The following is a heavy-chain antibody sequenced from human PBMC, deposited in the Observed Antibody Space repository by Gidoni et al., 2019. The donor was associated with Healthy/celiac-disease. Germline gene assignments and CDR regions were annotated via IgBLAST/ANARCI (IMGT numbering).Heavy chain of an antibody. CDR3: ARDMRYYDSSGYYLAYYFDY. CDR1: GFTFSSSG. V-gene: IGHV3-33*01. Sequence: QVQLVESGGGVVQPGRSLRLSCAASGFTFSSSGMHGVRQAPGKGLEWVAVIWYDGSNKYYADAVKGRFTISRDNSKNTLYLQMNSLRAEDTAVYYCARDMRYYDSSGYYLAYYFDYWGQGTLVTVSS. D-gene: IGHD3-22*01. J-gene: IGHJ4*02. CDR2: IWYDGSNK.